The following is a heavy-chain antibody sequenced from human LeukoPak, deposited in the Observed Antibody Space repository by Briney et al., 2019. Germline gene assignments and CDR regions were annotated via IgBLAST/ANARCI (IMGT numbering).Heavy chain of an antibody. CDR3: AAERGVGSYLGWFDP. V-gene: IGHV4-30-2*01. Sequence: TLSLXXAVSXGSISSGGYSWSWIRQPPGKGLEWIGYIYHSGSTYYNPSLKSRVTISVDRSKNQFSLKLSSVTAADTAVYYCAAERGVGSYLGWFDPWGQGTLVTVSS. CDR1: XGSISSGGYS. D-gene: IGHD3-10*01. J-gene: IGHJ5*02. CDR2: IYHSGST.